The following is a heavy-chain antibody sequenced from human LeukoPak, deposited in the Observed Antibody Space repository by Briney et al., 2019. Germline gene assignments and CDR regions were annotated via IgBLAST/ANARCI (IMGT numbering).Heavy chain of an antibody. CDR2: ISSSGSTI. CDR3: ARASRVGLRYFDWLVGPELYGMDV. Sequence: PGRSLRLSCAASGLTFSSSEMNWGRPAPGNGLEWVSYISSSGSTIYYADSVKCRFTISRDNAKNSLYLQMNSLRAEDTAVYYCARASRVGLRYFDWLVGPELYGMDVCGQGTTVTVSS. V-gene: IGHV3-48*03. D-gene: IGHD3-9*01. J-gene: IGHJ6*02. CDR1: GLTFSSSE.